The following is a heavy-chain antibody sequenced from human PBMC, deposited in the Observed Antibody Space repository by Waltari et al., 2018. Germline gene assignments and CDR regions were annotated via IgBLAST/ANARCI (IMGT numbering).Heavy chain of an antibody. V-gene: IGHV3-7*01. D-gene: IGHD3-3*01. Sequence: EVQLVESGGGLVQPGGSLRLSCAASGFTFSSYWMSWVRQAPGKGLEWVANIKQDGSAKYDVDSVKGRFTISRDNAKNSLYLQMNSLRAEDTAVYYCARDPYYDFWSGYYNFDYWGQGTLVTVSS. CDR1: GFTFSSYW. J-gene: IGHJ4*02. CDR3: ARDPYYDFWSGYYNFDY. CDR2: IKQDGSAK.